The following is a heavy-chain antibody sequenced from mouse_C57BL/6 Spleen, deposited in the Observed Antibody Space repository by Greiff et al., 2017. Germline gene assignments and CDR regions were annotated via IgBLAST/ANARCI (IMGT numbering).Heavy chain of an antibody. J-gene: IGHJ3*01. CDR2: INPSTGGT. Sequence: VQLQQPGPELVKPGASVKISCKASGYSFTGYYMNWVKQSPEKSLEWIGEINPSTGGTTYNQKFKAKGTLTVDKSSSTAYMQLKSLTSEDSAVYYCARSDCYSTPWFADWGQGTLVTVSA. CDR1: GYSFTGYY. CDR3: ARSDCYSTPWFAD. D-gene: IGHD2-3*01. V-gene: IGHV1-42*01.